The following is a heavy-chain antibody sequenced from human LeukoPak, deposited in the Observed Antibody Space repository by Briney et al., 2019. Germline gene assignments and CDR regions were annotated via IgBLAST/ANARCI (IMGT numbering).Heavy chain of an antibody. CDR2: ISSSSSYI. V-gene: IGHV3-21*01. Sequence: GGALRLSCAASGFTFSSYSMNWVRQAPGKGLEWVSSISSSSSYIYYADSVKGRFTISRDNAKNSLYLQMNSLRAEDTAVYYCAREYCSSTSCYGHFDYWGQGTLVTVSS. D-gene: IGHD2-2*01. CDR1: GFTFSSYS. CDR3: AREYCSSTSCYGHFDY. J-gene: IGHJ4*02.